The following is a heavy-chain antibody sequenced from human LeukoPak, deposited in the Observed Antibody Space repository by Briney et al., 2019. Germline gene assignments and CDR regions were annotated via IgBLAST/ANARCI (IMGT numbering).Heavy chain of an antibody. V-gene: IGHV3-30-3*01. Sequence: GRSLRLSCAASGFTYSSYAMHWVRQAPGKGLEWVAVISYDGSNKYYADSVKGRFTSSRDNSKNTLYLQMNSLRAEDTAVYYCAREEYCSSTSCYGSFDYWGQGTLVTVSS. CDR2: ISYDGSNK. CDR3: AREEYCSSTSCYGSFDY. D-gene: IGHD2-2*01. J-gene: IGHJ4*02. CDR1: GFTYSSYA.